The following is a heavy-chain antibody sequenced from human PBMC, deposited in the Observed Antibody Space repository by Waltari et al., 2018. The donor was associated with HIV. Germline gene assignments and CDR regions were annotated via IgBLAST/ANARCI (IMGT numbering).Heavy chain of an antibody. CDR2: ISSSSSYI. D-gene: IGHD3-9*01. CDR1: GFTFSSYS. V-gene: IGHV3-21*01. CDR3: ATSDKGGVSAFDI. Sequence: EVQLVESGGGLVKPGGSLRLSCAASGFTFSSYSMNWVLQAPGKGLEWVSSISSSSSYIYYADSVKGRFTISRDNAKNSLYLQMNSLRAEDTAVYYCATSDKGGVSAFDIWGQGTMVTVSS. J-gene: IGHJ3*02.